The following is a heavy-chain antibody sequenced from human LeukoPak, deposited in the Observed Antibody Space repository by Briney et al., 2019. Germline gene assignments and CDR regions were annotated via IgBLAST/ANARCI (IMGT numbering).Heavy chain of an antibody. D-gene: IGHD3-10*01. J-gene: IGHJ4*02. CDR3: AREIEYYGSGSYYIGY. CDR2: FYSGGST. CDR1: GFTFSSYA. Sequence: GGSLRLSCAASGFTFSSYAMSWVRQAPGKGLEWVSVFYSGGSTYYADSVKGRFTISRDDSKNTLYLQMNSLRPDDTAVYYCAREIEYYGSGSYYIGYWGQGTLVTVS. V-gene: IGHV3-53*01.